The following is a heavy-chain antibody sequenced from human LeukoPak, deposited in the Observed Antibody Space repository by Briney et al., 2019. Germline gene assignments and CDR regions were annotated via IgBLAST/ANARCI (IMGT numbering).Heavy chain of an antibody. V-gene: IGHV3-7*05. Sequence: GGSLRLSCAASGFIFSSYWMTWVRQAPGKGLEWVANINLDGSEIHYLDSVKGRFTISRDNAKNSLYLQMNSLRAEDTAVYYCAREWWYLDYWGQGTLVTVSS. J-gene: IGHJ4*02. CDR2: INLDGSEI. D-gene: IGHD2-15*01. CDR3: AREWWYLDY. CDR1: GFIFSSYW.